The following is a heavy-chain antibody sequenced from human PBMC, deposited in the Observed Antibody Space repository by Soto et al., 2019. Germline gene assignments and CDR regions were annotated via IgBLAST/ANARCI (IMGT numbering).Heavy chain of an antibody. CDR1: GYSISIGYY. CDR2: IYHSGST. V-gene: IGHV4-38-2*01. Sequence: ETLSLTCAVSGYSISIGYYCGWIRQPPGKGLEWIGSIYHSGSTYYNPSLKSRVTISVDTSKNQFSLKLSSVTAADTAVYYCARTYYYDSSGYYRHYYYYGMDVWGQGTTVTVSS. J-gene: IGHJ6*02. D-gene: IGHD3-22*01. CDR3: ARTYYYDSSGYYRHYYYYGMDV.